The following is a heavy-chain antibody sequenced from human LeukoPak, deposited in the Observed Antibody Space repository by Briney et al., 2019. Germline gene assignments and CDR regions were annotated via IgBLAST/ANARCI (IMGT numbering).Heavy chain of an antibody. J-gene: IGHJ5*02. V-gene: IGHV4-59*01. D-gene: IGHD3-3*01. CDR1: GGSSSSYY. Sequence: PSETLSLTCTVSGGSSSSYYWSWIRQPPGKGLEWIGYIYYSGSTNYDPSLKSRVTISVDTSKNQFSLKLSSVTAADTAVYYCARGLQPSGFWSGYSNNWFDPWGQGTLVTVSS. CDR3: ARGLQPSGFWSGYSNNWFDP. CDR2: IYYSGST.